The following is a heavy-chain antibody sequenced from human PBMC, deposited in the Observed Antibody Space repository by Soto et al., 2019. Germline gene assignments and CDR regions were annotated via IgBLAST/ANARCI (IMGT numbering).Heavy chain of an antibody. V-gene: IGHV1-69*13. CDR2: IIPIFGTA. J-gene: IGHJ6*02. CDR1: GGTFSSYA. Sequence: SVKVSCKASGGTFSSYAISWVRQAPGQGLEWMGGIIPIFGTANYAQKFQGRVTITADESTSTAYMELSSLRSEDTAVYYCARDVLSNTVTYYYGMDVWGQGTTVTVS. D-gene: IGHD4-17*01. CDR3: ARDVLSNTVTYYYGMDV.